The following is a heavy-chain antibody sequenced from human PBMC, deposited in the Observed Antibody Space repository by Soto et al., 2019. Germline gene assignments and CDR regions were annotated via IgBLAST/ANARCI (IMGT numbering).Heavy chain of an antibody. V-gene: IGHV4-39*01. CDR3: AGRDWNGIDP. J-gene: IGHJ5*02. CDR1: GGSISXXYX. D-gene: IGHD1-1*01. Sequence: SETXSLXXTVSGGSISXXYXXXWFRQPPGKGLEWIGIIFYSGSTHYNPSLRSRVTFSVDTSKNHFSLKLSSLTAADTAVYYCAGRDWNGIDPWGQGTLVTVSS. CDR2: IFYSGST.